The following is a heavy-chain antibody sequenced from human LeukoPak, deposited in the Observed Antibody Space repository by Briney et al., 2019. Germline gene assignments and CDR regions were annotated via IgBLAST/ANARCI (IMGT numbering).Heavy chain of an antibody. CDR3: AREANDY. CDR2: ISAYSGGT. J-gene: IGHJ4*02. Sequence: GASVKVSCKASGYTFTSYGISWVRQAPGQGLEWMGWISAYSGGTNYAQKFQGRVTMTRDTSISTAYMELSRLRSDDTAVYYCAREANDYWGQGTLVTVSS. V-gene: IGHV1-2*02. CDR1: GYTFTSYG.